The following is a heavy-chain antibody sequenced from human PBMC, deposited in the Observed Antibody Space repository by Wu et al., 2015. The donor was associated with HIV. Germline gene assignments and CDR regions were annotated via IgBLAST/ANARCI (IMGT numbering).Heavy chain of an antibody. D-gene: IGHD3-10*01. V-gene: IGHV1-2*02. CDR1: GYTFTGNL. Sequence: QVQLMQSGAEVKKPGASVKVSCKASGYTFTGNLIHWVRQAPGQGLEWMGWINTNSGKTNYAQRFQGRVIMTTETSSSTVYMEMRSLRSDDTGVYYCARSREIWFANGMAVWGQGTTVTVSS. CDR3: ARSREIWFANGMAV. J-gene: IGHJ6*02. CDR2: INTNSGKT.